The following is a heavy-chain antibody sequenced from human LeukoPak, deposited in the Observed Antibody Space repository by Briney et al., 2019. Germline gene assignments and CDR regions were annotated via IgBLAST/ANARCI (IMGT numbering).Heavy chain of an antibody. Sequence: GGSLRLSCAASGFTFSSYSMNWVRQAPGKGLEWVSYISSSSSTIYYADSVKGRFTISRDNSKNTLYLQMNSLRAEDTAVHYCVKGRSGTLYYFDYWGQGTLVTVSS. V-gene: IGHV3-48*01. D-gene: IGHD3-10*01. CDR3: VKGRSGTLYYFDY. CDR2: ISSSSSTI. J-gene: IGHJ4*02. CDR1: GFTFSSYS.